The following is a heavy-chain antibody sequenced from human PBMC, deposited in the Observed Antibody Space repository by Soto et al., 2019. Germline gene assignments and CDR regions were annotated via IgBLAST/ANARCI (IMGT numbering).Heavy chain of an antibody. Sequence: QLQLQESGSGLVKPSQTLSLTCAVSGGSISSGGYSWSWIRQPPGKGLEWIGYLYHSGSTYDNPYLKSRVTISEDRSKNHFYLKLSSVTAADTAVYYCARAHYGHYGYGMDVWGQGTTVTVSS. CDR2: LYHSGST. CDR1: GGSISSGGYS. J-gene: IGHJ6*02. CDR3: ARAHYGHYGYGMDV. D-gene: IGHD4-17*01. V-gene: IGHV4-30-2*01.